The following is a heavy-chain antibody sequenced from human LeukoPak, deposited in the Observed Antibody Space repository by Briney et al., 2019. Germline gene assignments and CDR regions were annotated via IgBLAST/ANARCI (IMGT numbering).Heavy chain of an antibody. CDR2: IKQDGSEK. D-gene: IGHD4-23*01. J-gene: IGHJ1*01. CDR1: GFTFSSYW. Sequence: PGGSLRLSCAASGFTFSSYWMSWVRQAPGKGREWVANIKQDGSEKYYVDSVKGRFTISRDNAKNSLYLQMNSLRAEDTVVYYCPRSTVVTPGAEYFQHWGQGTLVTVSS. CDR3: PRSTVVTPGAEYFQH. V-gene: IGHV3-7*01.